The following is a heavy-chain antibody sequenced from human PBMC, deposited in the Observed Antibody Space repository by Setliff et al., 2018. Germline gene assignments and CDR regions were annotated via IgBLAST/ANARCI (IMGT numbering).Heavy chain of an antibody. CDR3: AHIAGGGNSPRHDY. V-gene: IGHV2-5*01. CDR1: GFSLTNARMG. J-gene: IGHJ4*02. Sequence: SGPTLVNPTETVTLTCTVSGFSLTNARMGVGWIRQPPGKALEWLALIYWNDEKRYSPSLKSRLTITKDTSKNQVVLTMTNMDPVDTATYYCAHIAGGGNSPRHDYWGQGTLVTVSS. CDR2: IYWNDEK. D-gene: IGHD2-21*01.